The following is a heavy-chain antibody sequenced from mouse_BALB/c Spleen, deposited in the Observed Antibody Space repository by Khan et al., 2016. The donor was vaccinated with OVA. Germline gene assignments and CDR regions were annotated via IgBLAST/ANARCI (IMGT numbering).Heavy chain of an antibody. Sequence: QEVQSGPEVKKPGETVKISCKASGHTFTTFGMNWVKQAPGKGLKWMGWINTYTGEPTYADDFNGRFAFSLETSASTAYLQINNLKNEDTATYFCARPPYFSYVLDNWGQGTSVTVSS. J-gene: IGHJ4*01. D-gene: IGHD2-10*01. V-gene: IGHV9-3-1*01. CDR3: ARPPYFSYVLDN. CDR2: INTYTGEP. CDR1: GHTFTTFG.